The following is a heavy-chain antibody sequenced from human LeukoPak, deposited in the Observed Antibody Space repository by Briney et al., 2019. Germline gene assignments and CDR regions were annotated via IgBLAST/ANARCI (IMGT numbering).Heavy chain of an antibody. CDR3: ARVLAGNIRAGKGYYFDY. Sequence: GASVKVSCKASGYTFTGYGISWVRQAPGQGLEWMGWISAYNGNTNYAQKLQGRVTMTTDTSTSTAYMELRSLRSDDTAVYYCARVLAGNIRAGKGYYFDYWGQGTLVTVSS. D-gene: IGHD2-2*01. V-gene: IGHV1-18*01. CDR1: GYTFTGYG. CDR2: ISAYNGNT. J-gene: IGHJ4*02.